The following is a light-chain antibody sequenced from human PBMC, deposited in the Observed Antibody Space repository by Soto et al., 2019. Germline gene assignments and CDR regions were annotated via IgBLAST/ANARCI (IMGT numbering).Light chain of an antibody. V-gene: IGLV2-14*01. CDR1: SSDVGGYNY. J-gene: IGLJ1*01. CDR3: CSYVGGYSYV. CDR2: DVS. Sequence: QSALTQPASVSGSPGQSITISCTGTSSDVGGYNYVSLYQQLPGKAPKLMIYDVSDRPSGVSNRFSGSKSGNTASLTISGLQDEDEADYYCCSYVGGYSYVFGIGTKATV.